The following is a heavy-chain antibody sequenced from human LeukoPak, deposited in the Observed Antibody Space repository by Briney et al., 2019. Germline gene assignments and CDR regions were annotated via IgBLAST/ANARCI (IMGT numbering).Heavy chain of an antibody. CDR3: AKVSIAVASYYFDY. CDR1: GFTFSSYG. J-gene: IGHJ4*02. CDR2: ISGSGGST. Sequence: GGSLRLSCAASGFTFSSYGMSWVRQAPGKGLEWVSAISGSGGSTYYADSVKGRFTISRDNSKNTLYLQMNSLIAEDTAVYYCAKVSIAVASYYFDYWGQGTLVTVSS. D-gene: IGHD6-19*01. V-gene: IGHV3-23*01.